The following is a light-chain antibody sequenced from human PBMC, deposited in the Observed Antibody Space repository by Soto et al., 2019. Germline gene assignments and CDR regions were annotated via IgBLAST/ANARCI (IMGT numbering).Light chain of an antibody. J-gene: IGLJ1*01. V-gene: IGLV3-21*02. Sequence: SYELSQPPSVSVAPGQTARITCWGNNIGSYNVHWYQQKPGLAPVLVVYDDRDRPSGIPGRFSGSNSGNTAALTISRVEAGDEADYYCQVWDTTSDHFFFGTGTKV. CDR2: DDR. CDR1: NIGSYN. CDR3: QVWDTTSDHFF.